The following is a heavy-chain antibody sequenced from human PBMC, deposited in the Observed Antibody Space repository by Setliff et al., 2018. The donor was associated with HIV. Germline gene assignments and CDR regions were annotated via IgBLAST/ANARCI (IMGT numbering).Heavy chain of an antibody. CDR3: ARWNGSGSYLDY. V-gene: IGHV4-38-2*01. CDR1: GYSISSGYY. D-gene: IGHD3-10*01. CDR2: IYHSGST. Sequence: SETLSLTCAVSGYSISSGYYRGWIRQPPGKGLEWIGSIYHSGSTYYNPSLKSRVTISVDTSKNQFSLKLSSVTAADTAVYYCARWNGSGSYLDYWGQGTLVTVSS. J-gene: IGHJ4*02.